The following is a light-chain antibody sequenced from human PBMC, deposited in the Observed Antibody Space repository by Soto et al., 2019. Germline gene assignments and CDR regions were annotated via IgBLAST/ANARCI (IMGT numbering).Light chain of an antibody. CDR1: SSDIGGYNY. J-gene: IGLJ1*01. CDR3: SSYTSSNTHV. Sequence: QSVLTQPASVSGSPGQSITISCTGGSSDIGGYNYVSWFQQHPGKVPKLMIYEVTNRPSGVSNRFSGSKSGSTASLTISGLQAEDEADYYCSSYTSSNTHVFGTGTKVPS. CDR2: EVT. V-gene: IGLV2-14*01.